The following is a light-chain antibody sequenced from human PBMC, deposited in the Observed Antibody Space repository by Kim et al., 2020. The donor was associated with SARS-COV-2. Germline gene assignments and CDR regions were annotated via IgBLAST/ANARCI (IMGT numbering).Light chain of an antibody. J-gene: IGLJ3*02. CDR3: QSYDSSLSGSV. Sequence: RGTSSCTGSSSNSGAGYDVHWYQQLPGTAPKLLIYGNSNRPSGVPDRFSGSKSGTSASLAITGLQAEDEADYYCQSYDSSLSGSVFGGGTQLTVL. V-gene: IGLV1-40*01. CDR2: GNS. CDR1: SSNSGAGYD.